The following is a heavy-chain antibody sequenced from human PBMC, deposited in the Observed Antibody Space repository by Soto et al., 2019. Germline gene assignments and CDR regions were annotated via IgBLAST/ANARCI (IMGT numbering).Heavy chain of an antibody. D-gene: IGHD6-13*01. J-gene: IGHJ6*02. Sequence: QVQLQESGPGLVKPSETLSLTCTVSGGSMSRYYWSWIRQPPGKGLEWIGYIYYSGHTNHNPSLTSRVTISIDTSKNQCSLKLSSVTAADTAVYYCARGIATTEMDVWGQGTTVTVSS. CDR3: ARGIATTEMDV. CDR1: GGSMSRYY. CDR2: IYYSGHT. V-gene: IGHV4-59*01.